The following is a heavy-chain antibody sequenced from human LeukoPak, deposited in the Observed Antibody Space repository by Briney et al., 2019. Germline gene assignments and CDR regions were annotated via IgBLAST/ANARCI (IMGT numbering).Heavy chain of an antibody. CDR1: GYAFTSYG. D-gene: IGHD2-15*01. J-gene: IGHJ4*02. Sequence: GASVKVSCKASGYAFTSYGISWVRQAPGQGLEWMGWISAYNGNTNYAQKFQGRVTVTADKSTSTAYMELSSLRSEDTAVYYCARDNKDYCSGGSCYSSLNYMDVWGQGTLVTVSS. CDR2: ISAYNGNT. V-gene: IGHV1-18*01. CDR3: ARDNKDYCSGGSCYSSLNYMDV.